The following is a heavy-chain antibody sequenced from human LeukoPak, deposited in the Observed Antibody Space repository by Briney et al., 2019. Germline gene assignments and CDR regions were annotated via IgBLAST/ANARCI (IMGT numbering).Heavy chain of an antibody. J-gene: IGHJ4*02. CDR3: ARGMRSLWFGELSFDY. CDR1: GGSFSGYY. Sequence: SETLPLTCAVYGGSFSGYYWSWIRQPPGKGLEWIGEINHSGSTNYNPSLKSRVTVSVDTSKNQFSLKLSSVTAADTAVYYCARGMRSLWFGELSFDYWGQGTLVTVSS. CDR2: INHSGST. V-gene: IGHV4-34*01. D-gene: IGHD3-10*01.